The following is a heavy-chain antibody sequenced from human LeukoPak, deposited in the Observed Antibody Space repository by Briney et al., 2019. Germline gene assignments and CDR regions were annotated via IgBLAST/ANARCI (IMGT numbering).Heavy chain of an antibody. D-gene: IGHD3-10*01. J-gene: IGHJ4*02. Sequence: GASVKVSFKASGYTFTSYGISWVRQAPGQGLGWMGWISAYNGNTNYAQKLQGRVTMTTDTSTSTAYMELRSLRSDDTAVYYCARADPYYYGSGSSRKGYFDYWGQGTLVTVSS. CDR1: GYTFTSYG. V-gene: IGHV1-18*01. CDR2: ISAYNGNT. CDR3: ARADPYYYGSGSSRKGYFDY.